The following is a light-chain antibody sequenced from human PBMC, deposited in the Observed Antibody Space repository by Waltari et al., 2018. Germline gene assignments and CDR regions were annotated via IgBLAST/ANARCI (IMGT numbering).Light chain of an antibody. Sequence: EVVLTQSPAILSLSPGERATLSCSASQSVRTFVAWYQQKPGQAPRLLIYDASNRATGIPARFSGSGSGTDFTLTISSLEPEDFAVYYCQQRSDWLTFGGGTRVEIK. V-gene: IGKV3-11*01. CDR1: QSVRTF. CDR3: QQRSDWLT. CDR2: DAS. J-gene: IGKJ4*01.